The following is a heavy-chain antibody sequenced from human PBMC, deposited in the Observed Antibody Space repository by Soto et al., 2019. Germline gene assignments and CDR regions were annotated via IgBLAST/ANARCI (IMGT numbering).Heavy chain of an antibody. D-gene: IGHD6-13*01. V-gene: IGHV1-2*02. CDR1: GYTFTGYY. CDR3: ARDYSSSWYYYYGMDV. CDR2: INPNSGGT. Sequence: ASVKVSCKASGYTFTGYYMHWVRQAPGQGLEWMGWINPNSGGTNYAQKFQGRVTMTRDTSISTAYMELSRLRSDDTAVCYCARDYSSSWYYYYGMDVWGQGTTVTVSS. J-gene: IGHJ6*02.